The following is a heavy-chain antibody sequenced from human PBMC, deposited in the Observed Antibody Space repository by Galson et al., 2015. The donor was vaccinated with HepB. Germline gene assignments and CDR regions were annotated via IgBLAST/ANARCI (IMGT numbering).Heavy chain of an antibody. J-gene: IGHJ4*02. CDR3: ARAFARKSYSSSSSGVEDY. D-gene: IGHD6-6*01. V-gene: IGHV1-2*02. CDR2: INPNSGGT. CDR1: GYTFTGYY. Sequence: SVKVSCKASGYTFTGYYMHWVRQAPGQGLEWMGWINPNSGGTNYAQKFQGRVTMTRDTSISTAYMELSRLRSDDTAVYYCARAFARKSYSSSSSGVEDYWGQGTLVTVSS.